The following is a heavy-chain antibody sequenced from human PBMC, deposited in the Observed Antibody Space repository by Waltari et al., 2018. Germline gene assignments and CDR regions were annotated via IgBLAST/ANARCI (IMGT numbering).Heavy chain of an antibody. CDR1: GYTFTSYY. CDR2: INPSGGST. J-gene: IGHJ5*02. Sequence: QVQLVQSGAEVKKPGASVKVSCQASGYTFTSYYMPWVRQAPGQGLAWMGIINPSGGSTSYAQKFQGRVTMTRDMSTSTVYMELSSLRSEDTAVYYCARAGWASSWFNWFDPWGQGTLVTVSS. CDR3: ARAGWASSWFNWFDP. D-gene: IGHD6-13*01. V-gene: IGHV1-46*01.